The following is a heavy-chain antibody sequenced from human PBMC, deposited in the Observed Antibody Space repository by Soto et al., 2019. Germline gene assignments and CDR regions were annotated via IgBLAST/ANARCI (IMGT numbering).Heavy chain of an antibody. V-gene: IGHV1-18*01. CDR3: ARDPESYALDY. J-gene: IGHJ4*02. CDR2: ISAYNGNT. D-gene: IGHD1-26*01. CDR1: GYTFTSSC. Sequence: QVQLVQSGAEVKKPGASVKVSCKASGYTFTSSCITWVRQDPGQGLECIGWISAYNGNTNYAQKHQGRVTMTTDTSTSTSYMELRSLRSDDTAVYYCARDPESYALDYWGQGTLVTVSS.